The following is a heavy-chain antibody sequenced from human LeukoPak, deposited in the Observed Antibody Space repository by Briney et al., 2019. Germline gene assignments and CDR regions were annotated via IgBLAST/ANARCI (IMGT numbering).Heavy chain of an antibody. J-gene: IGHJ4*02. D-gene: IGHD3-22*01. CDR1: GGSFSGYY. Sequence: SETLSLTCAVYGGSFSGYYWSWIRHPPGKGLEWIGEINHSGSTNYNPSLKRRLTISVDTSKNPFSLKLSSVTAADTAVYYCARLWAYYYDSSGYYGDDYWGQGTLVTVSS. CDR3: ARLWAYYYDSSGYYGDDY. V-gene: IGHV4-34*01. CDR2: INHSGST.